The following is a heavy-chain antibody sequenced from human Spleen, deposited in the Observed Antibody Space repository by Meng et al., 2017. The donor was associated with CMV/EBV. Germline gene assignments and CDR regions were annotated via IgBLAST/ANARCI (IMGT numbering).Heavy chain of an antibody. D-gene: IGHD5-24*01. CDR3: ARESGYNFIFDY. V-gene: IGHV4-61*01. J-gene: IGHJ4*02. CDR1: GGSVSSGRYY. Sequence: SETLSLTCTVSGGSVSSGRYYWSWIRQPPGKGLEWIGYIYYSGITNCNPSLKSRVTISVDTSKNQFSLKLSSVTAADTALYYCARESGYNFIFDYWGQGTLVTVSS. CDR2: IYYSGIT.